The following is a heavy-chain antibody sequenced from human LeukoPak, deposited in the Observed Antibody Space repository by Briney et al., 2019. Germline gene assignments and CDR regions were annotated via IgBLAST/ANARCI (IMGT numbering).Heavy chain of an antibody. Sequence: GGSLRLSCGASGFTFSSYWMSWVRQAPGKGLEWVANIKEDGSEKYYVDSVKGRFIISRDNAKNSLYLHMNDLRAEDTAVYYCAKLVGNSDFDFWGQGTLVTVSS. CDR3: AKLVGNSDFDF. J-gene: IGHJ4*02. CDR2: IKEDGSEK. V-gene: IGHV3-7*03. CDR1: GFTFSSYW. D-gene: IGHD4-23*01.